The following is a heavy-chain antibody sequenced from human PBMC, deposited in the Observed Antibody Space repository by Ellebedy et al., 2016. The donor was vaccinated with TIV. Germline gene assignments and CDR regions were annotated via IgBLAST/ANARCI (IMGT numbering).Heavy chain of an antibody. Sequence: GESLKISCAASGFTFSNYTMHSVRRAPGKGLEWVAVISYDGSNKHYADSVKGRFTISRDNSRNTLYLQMNSLRAEDTAVYYCARDTGLYYGSSGFDFWGQGTLVIVSS. J-gene: IGHJ4*02. CDR2: ISYDGSNK. V-gene: IGHV3-30-3*01. D-gene: IGHD3-22*01. CDR1: GFTFSNYT. CDR3: ARDTGLYYGSSGFDF.